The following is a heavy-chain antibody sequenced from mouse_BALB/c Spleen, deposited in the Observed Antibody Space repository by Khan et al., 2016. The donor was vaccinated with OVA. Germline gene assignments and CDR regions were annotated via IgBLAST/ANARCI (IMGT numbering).Heavy chain of an antibody. V-gene: IGHV3-2*02. CDR1: GYSITTDYA. CDR3: ARVYGGDFDY. Sequence: EVQLQESGPGLVKPSQSLSLTCTVTGYSITTDYAWNWIRQFPGNKLEWMGYISYNGNTKYNPSLKSRISITRDTSKNQFFLQLKSVTTEDKARYYCARVYGGDFDYGGQGTTLTVSS. CDR2: ISYNGNT. D-gene: IGHD1-1*01. J-gene: IGHJ2*01.